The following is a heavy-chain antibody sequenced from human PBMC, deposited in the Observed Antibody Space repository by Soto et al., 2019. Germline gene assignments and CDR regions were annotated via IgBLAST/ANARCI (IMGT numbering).Heavy chain of an antibody. D-gene: IGHD3-22*01. J-gene: IGHJ4*02. CDR2: IYHSGST. Sequence: QLQLQESGSGLVKPSQTLSLTCAVSGGSISSGGSSWTWIRQPPGQGLEWIGYIYHSGSTYYNPSLKSRVTISVDRSKNQFSLKLTSVTAADTAVYYCARGAVVNFDSWGQGTMVTVSS. CDR3: ARGAVVNFDS. CDR1: GGSISSGGSS. V-gene: IGHV4-30-2*01.